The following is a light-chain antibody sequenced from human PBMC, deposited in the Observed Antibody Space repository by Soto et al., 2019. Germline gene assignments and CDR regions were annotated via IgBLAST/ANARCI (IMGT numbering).Light chain of an antibody. CDR3: SSHAAGSTLI. Sequence: QSALAQPASVSGSPGQSTTISCTGTSSDVGGYNEVSWYQQRPGKAPKLMIYDVTNRPSGVSNRFSGSKSGNTASLTISGLQVEDEAYYYCSSHAAGSTLIFGGGTRVTVL. J-gene: IGLJ2*01. CDR1: SSDVGGYNE. V-gene: IGLV2-14*03. CDR2: DVT.